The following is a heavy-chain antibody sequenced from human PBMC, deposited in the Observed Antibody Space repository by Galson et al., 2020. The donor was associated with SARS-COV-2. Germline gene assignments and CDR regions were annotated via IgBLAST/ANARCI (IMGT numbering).Heavy chain of an antibody. Sequence: GESLKISFASSGFTFSSYSMNWVRQAPGKGLEWVSYISISSSTIYYADSVKGRFTISRDNAKNSLYLQMNSLRDEDTAVYYCARDHNTYYHDRGAWIYAFDIGGQGTMVTVSS. D-gene: IGHD3-22*01. CDR2: ISISSSTI. CDR3: ARDHNTYYHDRGAWIYAFDI. J-gene: IGHJ3*02. CDR1: GFTFSSYS. V-gene: IGHV3-48*02.